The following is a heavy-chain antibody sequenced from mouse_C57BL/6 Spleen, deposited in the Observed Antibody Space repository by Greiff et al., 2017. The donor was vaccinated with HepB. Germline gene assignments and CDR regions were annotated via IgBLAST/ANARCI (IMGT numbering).Heavy chain of an antibody. Sequence: QVHVKQSGAELARPGASVKLSCKASGYTFTSYGISWVKQRTGQGLEWIGEIYPRSGNTYYNEKFKGKATLTADKSSSTAYMELRSLTSEDSAVYFCARLEYGSGWGQGTLVTVSA. CDR1: GYTFTSYG. CDR3: ARLEYGSG. J-gene: IGHJ3*01. V-gene: IGHV1-81*01. D-gene: IGHD1-1*01. CDR2: IYPRSGNT.